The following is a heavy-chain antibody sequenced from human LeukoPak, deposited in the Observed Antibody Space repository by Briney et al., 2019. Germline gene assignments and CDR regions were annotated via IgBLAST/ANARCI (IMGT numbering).Heavy chain of an antibody. CDR2: IYKDGST. V-gene: IGHV3-66*01. CDR1: RFTVSRNY. J-gene: IGHJ5*02. Sequence: WGSLRLSCAASRFTVSRNYMSWVRQAPGKGLEWVSVIYKDGSTYYADSVKGRVTISRDNSKNTVYLQMNSLRVEDTAVYYCARVVEGVATRWRYNWFDPWGQGTLVTVSS. D-gene: IGHD5-12*01. CDR3: ARVVEGVATRWRYNWFDP.